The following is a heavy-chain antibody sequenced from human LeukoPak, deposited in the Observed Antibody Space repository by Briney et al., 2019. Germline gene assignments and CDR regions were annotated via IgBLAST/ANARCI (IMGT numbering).Heavy chain of an antibody. D-gene: IGHD4-23*01. Sequence: SQTLSLTCVISGDSVSSNSAAWNWIRQSPSRGLEWLGRTYYRTKWYNDYAVSVKSRITINPDTSKNQSSLQLNSVTPEDTAVYFCAGGAGGNIDYWGQGTLVTVSS. CDR3: AGGAGGNIDY. V-gene: IGHV6-1*01. J-gene: IGHJ4*02. CDR2: TYYRTKWYN. CDR1: GDSVSSNSAA.